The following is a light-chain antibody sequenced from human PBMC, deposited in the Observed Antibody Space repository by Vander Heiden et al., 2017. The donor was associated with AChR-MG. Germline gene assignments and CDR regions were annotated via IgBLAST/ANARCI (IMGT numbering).Light chain of an antibody. CDR2: TNN. Sequence: QSVLTQPPSASGTPGQRVTISCSGRSSNIGRNTVNWYRQLPGTAPKLLIYTNNQRPSGVPDRFSGSKSGTSASLAINGLQSEDEGDYYCAGWDDSLNGPVFGGGTKLTVL. V-gene: IGLV1-44*01. CDR1: SSNIGRNT. J-gene: IGLJ2*01. CDR3: AGWDDSLNGPV.